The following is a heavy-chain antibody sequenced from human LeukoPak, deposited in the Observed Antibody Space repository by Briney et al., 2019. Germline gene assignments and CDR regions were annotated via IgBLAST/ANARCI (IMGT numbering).Heavy chain of an antibody. D-gene: IGHD3-22*01. CDR2: ISYDGSNK. Sequence: GGSLRLSCAASGFTFSSYGMHWVRQAPGKGLEWVAVISYDGSNKYYADSVKGRFTISRENSKNTLYLQMNSLRAEDTAVYYCAKDRDSSGYYYGDYWGQGTLVTVSS. CDR1: GFTFSSYG. CDR3: AKDRDSSGYYYGDY. V-gene: IGHV3-30*18. J-gene: IGHJ4*02.